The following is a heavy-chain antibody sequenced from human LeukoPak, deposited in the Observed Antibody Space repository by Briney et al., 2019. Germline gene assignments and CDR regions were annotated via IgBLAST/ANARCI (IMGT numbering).Heavy chain of an antibody. D-gene: IGHD3-9*01. CDR3: ARGHILTGPFDY. CDR2: ISSSGSTI. Sequence: GGSLRLSCTASGFTFGDYAMNWVRQAPGKGLEWVSYISSSGSTIYYADSVKGRFTISRDNAKNSLYLQMNSLRAEDTAVYYCARGHILTGPFDYWGQGTLVTVSS. V-gene: IGHV3-48*03. CDR1: GFTFGDYA. J-gene: IGHJ4*02.